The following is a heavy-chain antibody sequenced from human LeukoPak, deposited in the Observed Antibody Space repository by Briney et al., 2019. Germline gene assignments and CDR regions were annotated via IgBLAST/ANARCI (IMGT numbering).Heavy chain of an antibody. D-gene: IGHD3-22*01. Sequence: GGSLRLSCAASGFTFSSYWTHWVRQAPGKGLVWVSRINSDGSSTSYADSVKGRFTISRDNAKNTLYLQMNSLRAEDTAVYYCARVWGDYYDSSGLTFDPWGQGTLVTVSS. V-gene: IGHV3-74*01. J-gene: IGHJ5*02. CDR3: ARVWGDYYDSSGLTFDP. CDR2: INSDGSST. CDR1: GFTFSSYW.